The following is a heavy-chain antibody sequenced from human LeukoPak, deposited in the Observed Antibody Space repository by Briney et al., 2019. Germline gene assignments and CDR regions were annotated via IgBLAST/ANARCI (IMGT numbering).Heavy chain of an antibody. CDR3: ATELRIATAGFDYFEH. CDR1: GFTFSSYA. Sequence: GRSLRLSCAASGFTFSSYAMNWVRQAPGKGLEWVAVISYDESNKYYADSVKGRFTISRDNSKNTLFVQMSSLRAEDTAMYYCATELRIATAGFDYFEHWGQGTLVTVSS. J-gene: IGHJ4*02. V-gene: IGHV3-30-3*01. CDR2: ISYDESNK. D-gene: IGHD6-13*01.